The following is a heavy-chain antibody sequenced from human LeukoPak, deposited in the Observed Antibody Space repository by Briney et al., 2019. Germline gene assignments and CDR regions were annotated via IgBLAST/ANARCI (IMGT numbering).Heavy chain of an antibody. J-gene: IGHJ5*02. CDR2: ISSSSSTI. V-gene: IGHV3-48*04. D-gene: IGHD3-10*01. CDR1: GFTFSSYS. Sequence: QPGGSLRLSCAASGFTFSSYSMNWVRQAPGKGLEWVSYISSSSSTIYYADSVKGRFTISRDNAKNSLYLQMNSLRAEDTAVYYCARERPPRYYGSGSLYNWFDPWGQGTLVTVSS. CDR3: ARERPPRYYGSGSLYNWFDP.